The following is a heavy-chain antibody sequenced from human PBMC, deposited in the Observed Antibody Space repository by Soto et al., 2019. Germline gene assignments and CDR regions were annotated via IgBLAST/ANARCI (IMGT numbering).Heavy chain of an antibody. CDR2: INHSGST. J-gene: IGHJ4*02. V-gene: IGHV4-34*01. CDR3: ARGYAAGIVVVPAATFDY. Sequence: PSETLSLTCAVYGGSFSGYYWSWIRQPPGKGLEWIGEINHSGSTNYNPSLKSRVTISVDTSKNQFSLKLSSVTAADTAVYYCARGYAAGIVVVPAATFDYWGQGTLVTVSS. CDR1: GGSFSGYY. D-gene: IGHD2-2*01.